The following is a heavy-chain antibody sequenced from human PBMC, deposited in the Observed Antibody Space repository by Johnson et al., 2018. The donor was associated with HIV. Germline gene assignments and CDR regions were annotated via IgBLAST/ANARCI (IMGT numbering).Heavy chain of an antibody. CDR3: TRTDEMYNEDIGGYVDAFDI. CDR2: IRSKGYTYAT. V-gene: IGHV3-73*01. Sequence: VQLVESGGDLVQPGGSLKLSCAASAFAFSDSAIHWVRQASGKGLEWVGRIRSKGYTYATAYAASMKGRFTISRDDSANTAYLQMNSLKSEDTAVYYCTRTDEMYNEDIGGYVDAFDIWGQGTLVTVSS. CDR1: AFAFSDSA. D-gene: IGHD3-22*01. J-gene: IGHJ3*02.